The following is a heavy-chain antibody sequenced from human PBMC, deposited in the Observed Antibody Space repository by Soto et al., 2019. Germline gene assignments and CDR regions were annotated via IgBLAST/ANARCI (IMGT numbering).Heavy chain of an antibody. CDR2: ISSSSSVI. Sequence: GGSLRLSCAASGFSVSDSHMNWVRQTPGKGLEWISYISSSSSVIRYADSVQGRFTASRDNAESSLYLQMNSLRAEDTAVYYYARDHHRYSGYDYVDYWGQGTLVTVSS. CDR3: ARDHHRYSGYDYVDY. J-gene: IGHJ4*02. V-gene: IGHV3-48*01. D-gene: IGHD5-12*01. CDR1: GFSVSDSH.